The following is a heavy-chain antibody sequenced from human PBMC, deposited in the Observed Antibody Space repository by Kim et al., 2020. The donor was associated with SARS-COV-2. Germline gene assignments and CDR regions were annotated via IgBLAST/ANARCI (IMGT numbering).Heavy chain of an antibody. V-gene: IGHV3-33*01. CDR1: GFTLRNYA. CDR3: ARDPRGTSHGELGFFDF. CDR2: IWDDGSNT. J-gene: IGHJ4*02. Sequence: GGSLRLSCSPSGFTLRNYAIHWVRQTPGKGLQWVATIWDDGSNTYYEKSVEGRFTISKDHSRGTVSLQMNRLRADDTSTYFCARDPRGTSHGELGFFDFWGQGALVTVSS. D-gene: IGHD1-26*01.